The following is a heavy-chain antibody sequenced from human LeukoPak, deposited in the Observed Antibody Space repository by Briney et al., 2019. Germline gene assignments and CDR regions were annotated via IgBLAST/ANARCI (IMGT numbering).Heavy chain of an antibody. Sequence: GGSLRLSCAASGFTFSSYWMHWVRQAPGKGLVWVSSISSSSSYIYYADSVKGRFTISRDNAKNSLYLQMNSLRAEDTAVYYCARDQSGVFDYWGQGTLVTVSS. D-gene: IGHD3-3*01. CDR2: ISSSSSYI. CDR1: GFTFSSYW. V-gene: IGHV3-21*01. J-gene: IGHJ4*02. CDR3: ARDQSGVFDY.